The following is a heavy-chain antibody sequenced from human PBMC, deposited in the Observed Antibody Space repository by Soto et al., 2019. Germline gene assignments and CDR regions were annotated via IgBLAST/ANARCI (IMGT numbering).Heavy chain of an antibody. V-gene: IGHV4-61*01. D-gene: IGHD6-19*01. CDR2: MYYSGST. CDR1: GGSVSSGSYH. Sequence: PSETLSLTCTVSGGSVSSGSYHWSWIRQPPGKGLECIAYMYYSGSTNYKPSLKSRLTISVDPSKNQFSLKLRSVTAADTAVYYCARITVSGEYYFDHWGQGILVTVSS. J-gene: IGHJ4*02. CDR3: ARITVSGEYYFDH.